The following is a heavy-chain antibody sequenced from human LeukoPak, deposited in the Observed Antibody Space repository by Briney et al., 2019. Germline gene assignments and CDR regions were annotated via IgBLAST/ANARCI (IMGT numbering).Heavy chain of an antibody. CDR2: INPSGGST. Sequence: ASVKVSCKAFGYTFISYYMNWVRQAPGQGLEWMGIINPSGGSTSYAQKFQGRVTMTRDTSTSTVYMELSGLRSEDTAVYYCARGRLSTVVSPLWDWGQGTLVTVSS. J-gene: IGHJ4*02. CDR3: ARGRLSTVVSPLWD. D-gene: IGHD4-23*01. CDR1: GYTFISYY. V-gene: IGHV1-46*01.